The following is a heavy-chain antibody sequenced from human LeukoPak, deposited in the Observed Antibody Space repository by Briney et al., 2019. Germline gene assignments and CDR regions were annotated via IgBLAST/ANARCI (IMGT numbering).Heavy chain of an antibody. CDR2: IRGSGGST. V-gene: IGHV3-23*01. Sequence: GSLDLSCAASGFPFSSYAMSWVRPAPGKGLEWVSAIRGSGGSTYYADSVKGRFTISRDNSKNTLYLQMNSLRAEDTAVYYCAKVGDRRIFGVVIIPVDYWGQGTLVTVSS. CDR3: AKVGDRRIFGVVIIPVDY. J-gene: IGHJ4*02. D-gene: IGHD3-3*01. CDR1: GFPFSSYA.